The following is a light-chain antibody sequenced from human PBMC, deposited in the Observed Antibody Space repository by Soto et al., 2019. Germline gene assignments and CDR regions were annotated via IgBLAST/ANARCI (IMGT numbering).Light chain of an antibody. Sequence: DIQMTRSPSTLSGSVGDRVTSTCRASQTISSWLAWYQQKPGKAPKLLIYAASSLQSGVPSRFSGSGSGTDFTLTISSLQPEDFATYYCQQSYSTPRTFGQGTKVDIK. CDR2: AAS. CDR1: QTISSW. CDR3: QQSYSTPRT. J-gene: IGKJ1*01. V-gene: IGKV1-39*01.